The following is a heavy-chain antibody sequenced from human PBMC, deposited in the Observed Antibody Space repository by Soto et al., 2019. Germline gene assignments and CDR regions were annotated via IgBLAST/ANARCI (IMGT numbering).Heavy chain of an antibody. V-gene: IGHV1-69*13. CDR1: GVSLSSYV. Sequence: ASVKVSCKASGVSLSSYVINWVRQAPGQGLEWMGGIIPLFGTANHAQRLQGRVLITADVSTSTVYMEMSSLRFEDTAVYYCIYHYDSSGFFYIDSWVQGTQVTVSS. CDR3: IYHYDSSGFFYIDS. CDR2: IIPLFGTA. J-gene: IGHJ5*01. D-gene: IGHD3-22*01.